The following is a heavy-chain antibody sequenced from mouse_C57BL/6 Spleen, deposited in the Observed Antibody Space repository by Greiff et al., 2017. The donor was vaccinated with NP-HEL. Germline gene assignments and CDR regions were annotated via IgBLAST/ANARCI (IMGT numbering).Heavy chain of an antibody. CDR3: ARSRYYGSSLYAMDY. CDR2: IDPSDSYT. V-gene: IGHV1-50*01. J-gene: IGHJ4*01. CDR1: GYTFTSYW. D-gene: IGHD1-1*01. Sequence: QVQLKQPGAELVKPGASVKLSCKASGYTFTSYWMQWVKQRPGQGLEWIGEIDPSDSYTNYNQKFKGKATLTVDTSSSTAYMQLSSLTSEDSAVYYCARSRYYGSSLYAMDYWGQGTSVTVSS.